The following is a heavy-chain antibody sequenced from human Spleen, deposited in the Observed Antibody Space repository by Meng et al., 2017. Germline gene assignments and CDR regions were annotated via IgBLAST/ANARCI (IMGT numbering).Heavy chain of an antibody. D-gene: IGHD4-11*01. V-gene: IGHV4-34*01. Sequence: QVQLQQGGAGLLKPSETLALTCAVYGGSFSGYYWRWIRQPPGKGLEWIGEINHSGSTNYNPSLESRATISVDTSQNNLSLKLSSVTAADSAVYYCARGPTTMAHDFDYWGQGTLVTVSS. J-gene: IGHJ4*02. CDR3: ARGPTTMAHDFDY. CDR2: INHSGST. CDR1: GGSFSGYY.